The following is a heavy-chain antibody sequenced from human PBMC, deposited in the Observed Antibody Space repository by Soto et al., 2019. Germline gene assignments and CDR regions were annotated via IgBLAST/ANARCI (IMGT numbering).Heavy chain of an antibody. V-gene: IGHV4-30-2*01. D-gene: IGHD3-9*01. CDR1: GGSVSSGGYS. CDR3: ARAFAIDWYTYYFDY. J-gene: IGHJ4*02. CDR2: IYHSGST. Sequence: SETLSLTCAVSGGSVSSGGYSWSWIRQPPGKGLEWIGYIYHSGSTYYNPSLKSRVTISLDRSKNQFSLKLSSVTAADKAVNYCARAFAIDWYTYYFDYWGQGPLVTVS.